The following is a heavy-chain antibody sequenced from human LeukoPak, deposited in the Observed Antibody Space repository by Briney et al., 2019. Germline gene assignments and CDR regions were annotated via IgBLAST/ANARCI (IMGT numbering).Heavy chain of an antibody. J-gene: IGHJ4*02. V-gene: IGHV1-18*01. D-gene: IGHD3-9*01. CDR2: ISAYNVNT. CDR1: RYTFTSYG. CDR3: AKDAPVDYDILAGYYQTPDY. Sequence: ASVKVSCKASRYTFTSYGISWVRQAPGQGLEWMGWISAYNVNTNYAQKLQGRVTMTTDTSTSTAYMELRRLRSDDQAVYYCAKDAPVDYDILAGYYQTPDYWGQGTLVTVS.